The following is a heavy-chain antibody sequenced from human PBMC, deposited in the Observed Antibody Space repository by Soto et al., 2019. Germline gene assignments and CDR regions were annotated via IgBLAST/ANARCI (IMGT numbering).Heavy chain of an antibody. V-gene: IGHV3-48*01. CDR3: ARHGCSSPSCYFDY. CDR2: ISPSSSTM. J-gene: IGHJ4*02. CDR1: GFSFTSSS. D-gene: IGHD2-2*01. Sequence: GGSLRLSCAASGFSFTSSSMNWLRQAPGKGLEWVSYISPSSSTMYYADSVKGRFTISRDNAKNSLYLEVNSLRVEDTAVYFCARHGCSSPSCYFDYWGQGIPVTVS.